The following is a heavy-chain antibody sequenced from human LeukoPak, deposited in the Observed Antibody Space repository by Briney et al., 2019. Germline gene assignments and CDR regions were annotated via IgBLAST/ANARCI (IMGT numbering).Heavy chain of an antibody. CDR2: ISGTGSTI. Sequence: GGSLRLSCAASGFTFSSYWMSWVRQAPGKGLEWVSYISGTGSTIYYADSVKGRFTISRDNAKNSLFLQMRSLRVEDTAVYYCARHTGFGRTRAMYYMDVWGKGTTVTISS. CDR1: GFTFSSYW. CDR3: ARHTGFGRTRAMYYMDV. V-gene: IGHV3-48*01. D-gene: IGHD3-10*01. J-gene: IGHJ6*03.